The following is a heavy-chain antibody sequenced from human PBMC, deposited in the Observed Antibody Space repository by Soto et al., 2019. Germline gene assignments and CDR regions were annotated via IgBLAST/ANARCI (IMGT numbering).Heavy chain of an antibody. D-gene: IGHD4-4*01. J-gene: IGHJ4*02. V-gene: IGHV3-48*01. CDR2: ISSSSSTI. Sequence: GGSLRLSCAASGFTFSSYSMNWVRQAPGKGLEWVSYISSSSSTIYYADSVKGRFTISRDNAKNSLYLQMNSLRAEDTAVYYCARVGTDDYSNYDFDYWGQGTLVTVSS. CDR1: GFTFSSYS. CDR3: ARVGTDDYSNYDFDY.